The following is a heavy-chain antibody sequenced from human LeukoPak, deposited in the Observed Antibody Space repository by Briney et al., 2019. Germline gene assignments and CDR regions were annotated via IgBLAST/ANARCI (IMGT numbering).Heavy chain of an antibody. J-gene: IGHJ6*03. Sequence: GGSLRLSCAASGFTFSGSAMHWVRQASGKGLEWVGRIRSKANSYATAYAASVKGRFTISRDDSKNTAYLQMNSLKTEDTAVYYCTSLSMYNSDDYYYYYYMDVWGKGTTVTVSS. CDR3: TSLSMYNSDDYYYYYYMDV. D-gene: IGHD2/OR15-2a*01. CDR1: GFTFSGSA. CDR2: IRSKANSYAT. V-gene: IGHV3-73*01.